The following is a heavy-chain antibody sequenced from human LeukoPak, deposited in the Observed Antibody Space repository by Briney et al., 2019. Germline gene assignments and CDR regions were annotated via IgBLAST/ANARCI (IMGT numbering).Heavy chain of an antibody. Sequence: PSETLSLTCAVYGGSFSGYYWSWICQPPGKGLEWIGEINHSGSTNYNPSLKSRVSIVDTSKNQFSLKLNSVTAADTALYYCARLRAAPWGFDYWGQGSLVPVSS. J-gene: IGHJ4*02. V-gene: IGHV4-34*01. D-gene: IGHD2-2*01. CDR3: ARLRAAPWGFDY. CDR1: GGSFSGYY. CDR2: INHSGST.